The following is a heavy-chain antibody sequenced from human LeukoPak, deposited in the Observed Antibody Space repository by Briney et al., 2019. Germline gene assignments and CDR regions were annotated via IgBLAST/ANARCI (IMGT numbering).Heavy chain of an antibody. CDR1: GYSFTSYW. D-gene: IGHD3-22*01. CDR3: ARHDRDSKGGTFDI. CDR2: IYPGDSDT. V-gene: IGHV5-51*01. J-gene: IGHJ3*02. Sequence: GESLKISCKGSGYSFTSYWIGWVRQMPGKGLECMGIIYPGDSDTRYSPSFQGQVTISADKSISTAYLQWSGLRASDTAMYYCARHDRDSKGGTFDIWGQGTMVTVSS.